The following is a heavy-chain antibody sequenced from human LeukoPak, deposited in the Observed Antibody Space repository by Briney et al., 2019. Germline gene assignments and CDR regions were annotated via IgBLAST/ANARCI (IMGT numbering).Heavy chain of an antibody. V-gene: IGHV3-30*02. D-gene: IGHD2-15*01. CDR3: AKQQRLLGGAFDV. CDR2: INDKGVDK. J-gene: IGHJ3*01. CDR1: GFIFSKYG. Sequence: PGGSLRLSCGASGFIFSKYGMHWVRQAPGKGVEWVAFINDKGVDKNYADSVKGRFTISRDNSHNRLYLQMTGLRAPEPALYFRAKQQRLLGGAFDVWGPGTLVTVSS.